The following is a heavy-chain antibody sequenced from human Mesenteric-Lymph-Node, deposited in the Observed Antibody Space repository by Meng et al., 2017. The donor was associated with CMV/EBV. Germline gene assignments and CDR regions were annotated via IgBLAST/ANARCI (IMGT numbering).Heavy chain of an antibody. J-gene: IGHJ6*02. D-gene: IGHD2-15*01. CDR3: TTFLAACSGGSCSRSNYYYYGMDV. CDR2: IKSKTDGGTT. Sequence: GESLKISCAASGFTFSSYEMNWVRQAPGKGLEWVGRIKSKTDGGTTDDAAPVKGRFTISRDDSKNTLYLEMNSLKTEDTAVYYCTTFLAACSGGSCSRSNYYYYGMDVWGQGTTVTVSS. V-gene: IGHV3-15*01. CDR1: GFTFSSYE.